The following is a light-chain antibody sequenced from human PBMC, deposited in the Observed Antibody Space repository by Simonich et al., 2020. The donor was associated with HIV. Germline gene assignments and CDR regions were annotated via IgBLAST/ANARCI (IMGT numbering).Light chain of an antibody. CDR3: QQYYAYPLS. CDR1: QTIYSY. V-gene: IGKV1-8*01. J-gene: IGKJ4*01. Sequence: AIRMTQSPSSLSASTGDRVTITCRASQTIYSYLAWYKQKPGKAPNLLIYAASTLQSGVPSRFTCSGSGTNFTLTISCLQSEDFAHYYCQQYYAYPLSFGGGTKVEIK. CDR2: AAS.